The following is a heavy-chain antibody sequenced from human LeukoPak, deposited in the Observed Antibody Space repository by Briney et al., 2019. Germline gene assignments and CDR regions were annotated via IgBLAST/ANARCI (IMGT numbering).Heavy chain of an antibody. CDR1: RYTFTGYY. D-gene: IGHD5-12*01. Sequence: ASVKVSCKASRYTFTGYYMHWVRQAPGQGLEWMGWINPNSGGTNYAQKFQGRVTMTRDTSISTAYMELSRLRSDDTAVYYCARPVEMATIWSLYFDYWGQGTLVTVSS. J-gene: IGHJ4*02. CDR2: INPNSGGT. V-gene: IGHV1-2*02. CDR3: ARPVEMATIWSLYFDY.